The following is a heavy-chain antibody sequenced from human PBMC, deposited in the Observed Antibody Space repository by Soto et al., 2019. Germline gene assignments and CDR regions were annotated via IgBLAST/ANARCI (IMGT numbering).Heavy chain of an antibody. CDR2: ISSSSSYI. D-gene: IGHD2-15*01. Sequence: GGSLRLSCAASGFTFSSYSMNWVRQAPGKGLEWVSSISSSSSYIYYADSVKGRFTISRDNAKNSLYLQMNSLRAEDTAVYYCARAPDVVVVAAEETYYYMDVWGKGTTVTVS. V-gene: IGHV3-21*01. CDR1: GFTFSSYS. CDR3: ARAPDVVVVAAEETYYYMDV. J-gene: IGHJ6*03.